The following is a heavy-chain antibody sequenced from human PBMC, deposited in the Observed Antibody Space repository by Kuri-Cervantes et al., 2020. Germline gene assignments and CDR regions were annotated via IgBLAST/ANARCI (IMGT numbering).Heavy chain of an antibody. CDR2: IYYSGST. J-gene: IGHJ6*03. D-gene: IGHD2-8*02. Sequence: SETLSLTCAVSGGSISSSSYYWGWIRQPPGKGLEWIGSIYYSGSTYYNPSLKSRVTISVDTSKNQFSLKLSSVTAADTAVYYCAGIWFWPSYYMDVWGKGTTVTVSS. V-gene: IGHV4-39*01. CDR1: GGSISSSSYY. CDR3: AGIWFWPSYYMDV.